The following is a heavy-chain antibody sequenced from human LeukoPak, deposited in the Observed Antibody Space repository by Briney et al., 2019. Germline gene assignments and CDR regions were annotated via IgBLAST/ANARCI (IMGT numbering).Heavy chain of an antibody. CDR3: ARGRITIFGVINPLDY. CDR2: ISAYNGNT. D-gene: IGHD3-3*01. J-gene: IGHJ4*02. CDR1: GYTFTTYA. Sequence: ASVKVSCKASGYTFTTYAITWVRQAPGQGLEWMGWISAYNGNTNYAQKLRGRVTMTTDTSTSTAYMELRSLRSDDTAVYYCARGRITIFGVINPLDYWGQGSLVTVSS. V-gene: IGHV1-18*01.